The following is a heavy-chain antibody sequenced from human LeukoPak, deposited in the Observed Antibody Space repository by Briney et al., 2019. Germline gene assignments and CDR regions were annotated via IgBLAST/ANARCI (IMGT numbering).Heavy chain of an antibody. V-gene: IGHV4-39*02. J-gene: IGHJ4*02. CDR1: GGSISSSTYY. CDR2: IYYSGST. Sequence: PSETLSLTCTVSGGSISSSTYYWGWIRLPPGEGLEWIGSIYYSGSTYYNPSLKSRVTISVDTFKNQFSLKLSSVTAADTAVYYCARDGGDTGVDYWGQGTLVTVSS. CDR3: ARDGGDTGVDY. D-gene: IGHD2-21*02.